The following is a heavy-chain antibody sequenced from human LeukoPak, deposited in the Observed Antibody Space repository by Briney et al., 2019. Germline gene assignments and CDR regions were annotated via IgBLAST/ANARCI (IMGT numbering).Heavy chain of an antibody. D-gene: IGHD1-26*01. CDR1: GFTFSSYW. J-gene: IGHJ4*02. V-gene: IGHV3-7*01. CDR2: IKQDGSEK. CDR3: ARVRGSYSLDF. Sequence: PGGSLRLSCAASGFTFSSYWMTWVRQAPGRGLEWVANIKQDGSEKYSVDSVKGRFTISRDNAKNSLYLQMNSLRAEDTAVYYCARVRGSYSLDFWGQGTLVTVSS.